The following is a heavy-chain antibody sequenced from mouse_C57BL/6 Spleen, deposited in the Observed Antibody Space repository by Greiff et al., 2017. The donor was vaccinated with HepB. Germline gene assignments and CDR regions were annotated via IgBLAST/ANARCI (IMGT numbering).Heavy chain of an antibody. CDR2: IRSGSSTI. Sequence: EVQVVESGGGLVKPGGSLKLSCAASGFPFSDSGMHWVRQAPETGLEWVAYIRSGSSTIYYADTVKGRFTISRDNAKNTLFLQMTSLRAEDTAMYDCARTYGYYAMDYWGQGTSVTVSS. CDR1: GFPFSDSG. J-gene: IGHJ4*01. CDR3: ARTYGYYAMDY. D-gene: IGHD1-1*02. V-gene: IGHV5-17*01.